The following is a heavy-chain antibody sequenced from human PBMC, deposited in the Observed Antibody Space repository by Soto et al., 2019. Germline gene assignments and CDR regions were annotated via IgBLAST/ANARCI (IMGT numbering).Heavy chain of an antibody. D-gene: IGHD3-10*01. J-gene: IGHJ5*02. CDR3: ARVRGYYGSGP. CDR2: ISSSGNTI. CDR1: GFSFSDYY. Sequence: QAQLVESGGGLATPGGSLRLSCAASGFSFSDYYMSWIRQAPGEGLEWISYISSSGNTIYYADSVRGRFTISRDNAKISLYLQMNSLIAEDTAVYYCARVRGYYGSGPWGQGTLVTVTS. V-gene: IGHV3-11*01.